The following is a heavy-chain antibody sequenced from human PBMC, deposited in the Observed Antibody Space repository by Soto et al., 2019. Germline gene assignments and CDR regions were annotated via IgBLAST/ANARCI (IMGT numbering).Heavy chain of an antibody. CDR2: IYYSGST. CDR1: GGSIGSYG. J-gene: IGHJ4*02. Sequence: PSETLSLTCTVSGGSIGSYGWSWIRQPPGKGLEWIGYIYYSGSTNYNPSLKSRVTISVDTSKNQFSLKLSSVTAADTPVYYCARRSVGNFAYWGQGTLVTVSP. CDR3: ARRSVGNFAY. V-gene: IGHV4-59*01.